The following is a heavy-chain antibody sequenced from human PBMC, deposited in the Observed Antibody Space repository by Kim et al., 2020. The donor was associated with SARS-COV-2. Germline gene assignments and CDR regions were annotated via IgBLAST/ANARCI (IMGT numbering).Heavy chain of an antibody. CDR1: GFTFTNYG. CDR2: MSYDEKRI. J-gene: IGHJ4*02. CDR3: ALGHCSTTDCYTGH. D-gene: IGHD2-2*02. V-gene: IGHV3-30*03. Sequence: GGSLRLSCAASGFTFTNYGMHWVRQAPGKGLEWVAYMSYDEKRIYYADSVRGRSTISRDKSKNTLYLQMSSLRAEDTAVYYCALGHCSTTDCYTGHWGQGTLVTVSS.